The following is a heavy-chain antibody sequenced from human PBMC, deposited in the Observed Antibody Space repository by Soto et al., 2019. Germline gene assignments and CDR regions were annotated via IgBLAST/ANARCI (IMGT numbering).Heavy chain of an antibody. CDR1: GLTFRNDW. CDR3: AVYGYGLSAAAY. V-gene: IGHV3-7*01. CDR2: IILVGMER. Sequence: GGALRLSCTAAGLTFRNDWLSWVPQSPGKGREWVANIILVGMERYYVDSWRGRFTISRDSVKNSLYLQLNSLRPEYTAVYYCAVYGYGLSAAAYWGQVTPVTVPS. D-gene: IGHD6-25*01. J-gene: IGHJ4*02.